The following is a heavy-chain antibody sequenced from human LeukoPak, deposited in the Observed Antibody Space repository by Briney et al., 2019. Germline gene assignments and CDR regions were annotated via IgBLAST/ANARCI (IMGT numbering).Heavy chain of an antibody. CDR1: GFTFTSQG. CDR2: ITGSGDNT. CDR3: AKMQGYFDL. V-gene: IGHV3-23*01. J-gene: IGHJ2*01. Sequence: GGSLRLSCAAPGFTFTSQGMAWVRQAPAKGLEWVSAITGSGDNTYYADSVKGRFTISRNNSKNTLYLQMNSLSAEDTAVYYCAKMQGYFDLWGRGTLVTVSS.